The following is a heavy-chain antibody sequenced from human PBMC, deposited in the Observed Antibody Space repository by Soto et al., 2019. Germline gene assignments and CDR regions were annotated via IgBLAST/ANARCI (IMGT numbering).Heavy chain of an antibody. V-gene: IGHV3-21*01. CDR1: GFTFSSYS. D-gene: IGHD3-10*01. CDR3: ARGLWFGELLYRLNAFDI. Sequence: EVQLVESGGGLVKPGGSLRLSCAASGFTFSSYSMNWVRQAPGKGLEWVSSISSSSSYIYYADSVKGRFTISRDNAKNSLYLQMNSLRAEDTAVYYCARGLWFGELLYRLNAFDIWGQGTMVTVSS. J-gene: IGHJ3*02. CDR2: ISSSSSYI.